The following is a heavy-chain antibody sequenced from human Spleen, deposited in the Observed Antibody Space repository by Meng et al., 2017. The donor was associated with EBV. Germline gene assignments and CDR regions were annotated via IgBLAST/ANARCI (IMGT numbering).Heavy chain of an antibody. CDR1: GFTFSTYG. Sequence: LVESGGGLVKPGGSLRLSCAASGFTFSTYGMHWVRQAPAKGLEWVAVISYDGINKYYADSVKGRFTISRDNSKDTLYLQMNSLRPEDTAVYFCAKRSPLTTLEYLGQGTLVTVSS. D-gene: IGHD4-11*01. J-gene: IGHJ4*02. CDR3: AKRSPLTTLEY. CDR2: ISYDGINK. V-gene: IGHV3-30*18.